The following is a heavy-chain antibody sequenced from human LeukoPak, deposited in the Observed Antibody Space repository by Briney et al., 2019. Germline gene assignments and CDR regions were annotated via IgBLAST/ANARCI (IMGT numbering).Heavy chain of an antibody. CDR1: GGTFSSYA. CDR2: IIPIFGTA. J-gene: IGHJ6*03. CDR3: AILGYCSGGSCYSSYYYYYMDV. Sequence: SVKVPCKASGGTFSSYAISWVRQAPGQGLEWMGGIIPIFGTANYAQKFQGRVTITTHESTSTAYMELSSLRSEDTAVYYCAILGYCSGGSCYSSYYYYYMDVWGKGTTVTVSS. D-gene: IGHD2-15*01. V-gene: IGHV1-69*05.